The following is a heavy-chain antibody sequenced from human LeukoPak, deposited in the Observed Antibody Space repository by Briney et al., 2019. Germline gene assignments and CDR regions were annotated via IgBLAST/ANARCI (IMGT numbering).Heavy chain of an antibody. V-gene: IGHV1-24*01. CDR1: GYTLTELS. CDR2: FDPEDGET. J-gene: IGHJ4*02. CDR3: ATGILWFGELLRFDY. Sequence: GASVKVSCKVSGYTLTELSMHWVRQAPGKGLEWMGGFDPEDGETIYAQKFQGRVTMTEDTSTDTAYMELSSLRSEDTAVYYCATGILWFGELLRFDYWGQGTPVTVSS. D-gene: IGHD3-10*01.